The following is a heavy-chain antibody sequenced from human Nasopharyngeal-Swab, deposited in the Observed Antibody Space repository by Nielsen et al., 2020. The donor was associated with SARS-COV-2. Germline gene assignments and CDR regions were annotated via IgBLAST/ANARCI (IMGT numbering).Heavy chain of an antibody. Sequence: GESLKIAWAASGFTFSSYSMNWVRQAPGKGLEWVSSISSSSSYIYYADSVKGRFTISRDNAKNSLYLQMNSLRAEDTGVYYCARGGVRSYWFDPWGQGTLVTVSS. V-gene: IGHV3-21*01. D-gene: IGHD3-16*01. J-gene: IGHJ5*02. CDR2: ISSSSSYI. CDR3: ARGGVRSYWFDP. CDR1: GFTFSSYS.